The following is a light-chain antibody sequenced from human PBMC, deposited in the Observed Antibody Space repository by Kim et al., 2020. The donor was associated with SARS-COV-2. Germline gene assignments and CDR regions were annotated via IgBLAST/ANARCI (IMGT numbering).Light chain of an antibody. CDR2: GAS. J-gene: IGKJ2*01. CDR3: QQYNDWPPYT. V-gene: IGKV3-15*01. CDR1: QSVNNK. Sequence: EIVMTQSPATLSVSPGESATLSCRASQSVNNKLAWYQQKPGQAPRLLIYGASTRATGLPARFSGSGSGTEFTLTISSLPSEDFAVYYCQQYNDWPPYTFGQGTKLEIK.